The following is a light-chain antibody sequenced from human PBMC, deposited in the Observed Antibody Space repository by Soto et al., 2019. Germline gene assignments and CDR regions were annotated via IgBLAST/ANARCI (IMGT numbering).Light chain of an antibody. CDR2: DAT. CDR1: QSVSRY. J-gene: IGKJ4*01. CDR3: QQRGNWPPVT. Sequence: EVVLTQSPATLSLSPGERATLSCRASQSVSRYLAWYQQKPGQAPRLLIHDATNRATGIPARFSGSGTGTDFTLTISSLEPEDFAVYYCQQRGNWPPVTFGGGTKVEIK. V-gene: IGKV3-11*01.